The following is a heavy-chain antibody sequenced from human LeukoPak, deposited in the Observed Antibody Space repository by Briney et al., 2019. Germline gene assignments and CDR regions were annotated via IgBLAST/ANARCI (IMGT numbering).Heavy chain of an antibody. V-gene: IGHV3-23*01. CDR2: LSFIDDSI. CDR1: GSTLINNI. Sequence: GGSLRLSCTASGSTLINNIMTSVRQAPGKGLEWVSSLSFIDDSIYYADSVKGRFTISRDTSKSTLSLQMNSLRAEDTGVYYCGREGYTSGYAGAFDTWGQGTMVTVSS. CDR3: GREGYTSGYAGAFDT. D-gene: IGHD2-2*01. J-gene: IGHJ3*02.